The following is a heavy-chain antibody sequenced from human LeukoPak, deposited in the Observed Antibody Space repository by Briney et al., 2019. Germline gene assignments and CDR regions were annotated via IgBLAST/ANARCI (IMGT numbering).Heavy chain of an antibody. Sequence: GASVKVSCKASGYTFTGYYMHWVRQAPGQGLEWMGWINPNSGGTNYAQKFQGRVTMTRDTSISTAYMELSRLRSDDTAVYYCARDSPIKQQLVEPYWGQGTLVTVSS. CDR3: ARDSPIKQQLVEPY. CDR2: INPNSGGT. D-gene: IGHD6-13*01. CDR1: GYTFTGYY. V-gene: IGHV1-2*02. J-gene: IGHJ4*02.